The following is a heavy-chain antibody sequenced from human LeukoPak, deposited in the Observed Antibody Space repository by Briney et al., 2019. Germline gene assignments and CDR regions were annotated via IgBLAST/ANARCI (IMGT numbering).Heavy chain of an antibody. D-gene: IGHD6-19*01. CDR3: ASEGVAGSFDY. CDR1: GYSFPIYW. V-gene: IGHV5-51*01. J-gene: IGHJ4*02. Sequence: GESLEISCKGSGYSFPIYWIGWVRQMPGKGLEWMGIIFPGDSDTRYSPSFEGQVTISADKSISTAYLQWSSLKASDTAMYYCASEGVAGSFDYWGQGTLVTVSS. CDR2: IFPGDSDT.